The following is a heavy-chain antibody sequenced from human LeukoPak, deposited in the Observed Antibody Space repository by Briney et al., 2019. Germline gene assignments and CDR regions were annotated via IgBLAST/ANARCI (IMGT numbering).Heavy chain of an antibody. J-gene: IGHJ4*01. V-gene: IGHV3-11*04. CDR3: VMTAGPPTDH. CDR1: GFTFNDYY. Sequence: GGSLRLSCTGSGFTFNDYYMSWVRQAPGKGLEWLSFISAGGYPIYYPDSVRGRFTISRDTAKNSLYLQMNSLRVEDTAVYYCVMTAGPPTDHWGQGALVTVSS. CDR2: ISAGGYPI.